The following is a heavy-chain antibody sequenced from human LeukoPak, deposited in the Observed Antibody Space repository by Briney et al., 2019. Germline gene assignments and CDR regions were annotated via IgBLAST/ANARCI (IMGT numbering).Heavy chain of an antibody. J-gene: IGHJ4*02. CDR2: ISSGGST. Sequence: GGSLRLSCAASGFTVSNNYMSWVRQAPGKGLEWVSIISSGGSTDYTDSVKGRFTISRDNAKNTLYLQMNSLRAEDTAVYYCARDPAYYDSSGLTDYWGQGTLVTVSS. CDR1: GFTVSNNY. D-gene: IGHD3-22*01. V-gene: IGHV3-53*01. CDR3: ARDPAYYDSSGLTDY.